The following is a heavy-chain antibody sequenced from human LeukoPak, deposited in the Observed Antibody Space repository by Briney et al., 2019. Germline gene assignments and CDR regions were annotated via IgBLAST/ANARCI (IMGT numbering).Heavy chain of an antibody. V-gene: IGHV4-4*07. CDR3: AREGLAVALDY. Sequence: PSETLSLTCTVSGGSISSYYWSWIRQPAAKGLEWIGRIYTSGSTNYNPSPKSRVTMSVDTSKNQFSLKLSSVTAADTAVYYCAREGLAVALDYWGQGTLATASS. J-gene: IGHJ4*02. CDR1: GGSISSYY. D-gene: IGHD6-19*01. CDR2: IYTSGST.